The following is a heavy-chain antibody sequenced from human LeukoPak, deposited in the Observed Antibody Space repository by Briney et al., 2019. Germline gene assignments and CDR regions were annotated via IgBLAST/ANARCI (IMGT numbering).Heavy chain of an antibody. Sequence: GGSLRLSCAASGFTFSSYGMHWVRQAPGKGLEWVAFIQYDGSNKYYADSVKGRFTISRDNSKNTLYLQMNSLRAEDTAVYYCAREGTAMPLDYWGQGTLVTVSS. D-gene: IGHD5-18*01. CDR1: GFTFSSYG. J-gene: IGHJ4*02. CDR3: AREGTAMPLDY. V-gene: IGHV3-30*02. CDR2: IQYDGSNK.